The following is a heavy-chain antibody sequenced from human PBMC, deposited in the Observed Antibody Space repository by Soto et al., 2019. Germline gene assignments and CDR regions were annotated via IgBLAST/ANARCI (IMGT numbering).Heavy chain of an antibody. Sequence: SETLSLTCAVSTYSISSGYYWGWIRQPPGEGLEWIGSIYHSGSTYYNPSLKSRVTISVDTSKNQFSLKVNSVTAADTAVYYCARDFLSFDPWGQGTLVTVSS. CDR2: IYHSGST. CDR3: ARDFLSFDP. V-gene: IGHV4-38-2*02. J-gene: IGHJ5*02. CDR1: TYSISSGYY. D-gene: IGHD3-22*01.